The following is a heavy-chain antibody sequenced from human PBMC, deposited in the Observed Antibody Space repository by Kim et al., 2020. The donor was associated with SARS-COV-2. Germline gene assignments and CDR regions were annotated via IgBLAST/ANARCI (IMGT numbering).Heavy chain of an antibody. CDR3: ARALRITIFGVVNDRGGYYYGMDG. Sequence: ASVKVSCKASGYTFTSYGISWVRQAPGQGLEWMGWISAYNGNTNYAQKLQGRVTMTTDTSTSTAYMELRSLRSDYTAVYYCARALRITIFGVVNDRGGYYYGMDGWGQGTTVTVSS. CDR2: ISAYNGNT. V-gene: IGHV1-18*01. D-gene: IGHD3-3*01. J-gene: IGHJ6*02. CDR1: GYTFTSYG.